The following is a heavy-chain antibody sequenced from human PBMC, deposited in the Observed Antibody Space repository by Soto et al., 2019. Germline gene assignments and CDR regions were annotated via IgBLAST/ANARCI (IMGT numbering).Heavy chain of an antibody. CDR3: ARRGQEGPGLAH. V-gene: IGHV3-74*01. Sequence: EVQLVESGGNLIQPGGSLRLSCAASGFTFSSYWMHWVRQAPGKGLVWVSRINSDGSSTSYVDSVKGRFTISRDNAKNTRYLQRNSLSVEDTAVYYCARRGQEGPGLAHWGQGTLVTVSS. CDR1: GFTFSSYW. CDR2: INSDGSST. J-gene: IGHJ5*02.